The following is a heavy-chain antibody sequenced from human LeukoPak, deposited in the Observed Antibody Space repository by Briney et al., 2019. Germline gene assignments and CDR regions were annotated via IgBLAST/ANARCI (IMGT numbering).Heavy chain of an antibody. V-gene: IGHV3-48*03. J-gene: IGHJ6*03. D-gene: IGHD4-17*01. CDR1: GFTFSSYE. CDR3: ARDAPTTVTTFYYYYYMDV. CDR2: ISSSGSTI. Sequence: GGSLRLSCAASGFTFSSYEMNWVRQAPGKGLEWVSYISSSGSTICYADSVKGRFTISRDNAKNSLYLQMNSLRAEDTAVYYCARDAPTTVTTFYYYYYMDVWGKGTTVTVSS.